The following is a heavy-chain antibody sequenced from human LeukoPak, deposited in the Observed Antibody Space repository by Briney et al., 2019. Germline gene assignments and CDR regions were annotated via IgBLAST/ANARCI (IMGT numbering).Heavy chain of an antibody. Sequence: SETLSLTCTVSGGSISNYYWNWIRQPPEKGPEWIGYIYYSGSTNYNPSLKSRVTISVDTSRNQFSLKLNSVTAADTAVYYCARQGGYSSSPDFWGQGTLVTVSS. D-gene: IGHD6-13*01. J-gene: IGHJ4*02. V-gene: IGHV4-59*08. CDR3: ARQGGYSSSPDF. CDR1: GGSISNYY. CDR2: IYYSGST.